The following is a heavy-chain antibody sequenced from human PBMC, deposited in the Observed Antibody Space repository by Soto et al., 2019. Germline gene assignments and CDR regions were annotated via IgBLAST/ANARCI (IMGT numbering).Heavy chain of an antibody. J-gene: IGHJ3*02. CDR1: GGSISSSNW. V-gene: IGHV4-4*02. CDR2: IYHSGST. CDR3: ARYGDLARRDAFDI. Sequence: QVQLQESGPGLVKPSGTLSLTCAVSGGSISSSNWWSWVRQPPGKGLEWIGEIYHSGSTNYNPSPKSRVTXXVXKXXNQFSLKLSSVTAADTAVYYCARYGDLARRDAFDIWGQGTMVTVSS. D-gene: IGHD6-6*01.